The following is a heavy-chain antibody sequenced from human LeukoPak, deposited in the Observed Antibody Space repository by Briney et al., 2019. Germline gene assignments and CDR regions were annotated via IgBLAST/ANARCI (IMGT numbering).Heavy chain of an antibody. CDR3: ARVAAATTNPRFDY. J-gene: IGHJ4*02. Sequence: SETLSLTCTVSGGSTSSSSYYWGWIRQPPGKGLEWIGSIYYSGSTYYNPSLKSRVTVSVDTSKNQFTLELSSVTAADTAVYYCARVAAATTNPRFDYWGQGTLVTVSS. CDR1: GGSTSSSSYY. V-gene: IGHV4-39*06. CDR2: IYYSGST. D-gene: IGHD5-24*01.